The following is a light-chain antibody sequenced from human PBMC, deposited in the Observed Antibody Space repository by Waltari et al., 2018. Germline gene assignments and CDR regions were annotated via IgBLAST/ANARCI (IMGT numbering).Light chain of an antibody. Sequence: EIVLTQSPATLSLSPADRATLSCRARQSLSDTHLAWYQQKPGQAPRLLIYGASNRATGIPDRFSGSGSGTDFTLSISRLEPEDFAVYFCQQFGMSPSFGQGTRLEMK. V-gene: IGKV3-20*01. J-gene: IGKJ5*01. CDR2: GAS. CDR3: QQFGMSPS. CDR1: QSLSDTH.